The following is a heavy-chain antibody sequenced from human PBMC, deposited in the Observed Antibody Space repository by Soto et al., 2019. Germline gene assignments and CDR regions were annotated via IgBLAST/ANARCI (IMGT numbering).Heavy chain of an antibody. Sequence: SETLSLTCAVYGCPFSDYYWSWIRQPPGKGLEWIGEINNSGSTKYNPSLKSRVTISVDTSQNQFSLKLSSVTAVDSAMYYCVAIGSGFFDYWGQGILVTVSS. D-gene: IGHD3-3*01. J-gene: IGHJ4*02. CDR3: VAIGSGFFDY. CDR2: INNSGST. CDR1: GCPFSDYY. V-gene: IGHV4-34*01.